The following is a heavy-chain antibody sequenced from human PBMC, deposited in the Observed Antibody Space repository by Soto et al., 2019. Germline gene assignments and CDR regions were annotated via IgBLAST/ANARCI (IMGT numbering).Heavy chain of an antibody. CDR3: ARDKITIFGVVIYYYGMDV. CDR1: GFTFSSYA. D-gene: IGHD3-3*01. J-gene: IGHJ6*02. CDR2: ISYDGSNK. V-gene: IGHV3-30*04. Sequence: GGSLRLSCAASGFTFSSYAMHWVRQAPGKGLEWVAVISYDGSNKYYADSVKGRFTISRDNSKNTLYLQMNSLRAEDTAVYYCARDKITIFGVVIYYYGMDVWGQGTTVTVSS.